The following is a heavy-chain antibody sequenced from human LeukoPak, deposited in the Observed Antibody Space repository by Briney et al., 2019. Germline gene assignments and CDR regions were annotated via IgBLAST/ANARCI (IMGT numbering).Heavy chain of an antibody. CDR3: ARVWAGYYDFWSGPYGMDV. V-gene: IGHV1-46*01. Sequence: ASVKVSCKASGYTFTSYYMHWVRQAPGQGLEWMGIINPSGGSTSYAQKFQGRVTMTRDTSTSTVYMEPSSLRSEDTAVYYCARVWAGYYDFWSGPYGMDVWGQGTTVTVSS. J-gene: IGHJ6*02. D-gene: IGHD3-3*01. CDR1: GYTFTSYY. CDR2: INPSGGST.